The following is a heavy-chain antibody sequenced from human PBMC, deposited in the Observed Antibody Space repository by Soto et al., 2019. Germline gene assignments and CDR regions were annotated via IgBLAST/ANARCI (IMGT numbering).Heavy chain of an antibody. Sequence: GGSLRLSCAASGFTFSSYGMHWVRQAPGKGLEWVAVIWYDGSNKYYADSVKGRFTISRDNSKNTLYLQMNSLRAEDTAVYYCARGTDILTGYYVEYYFDYWGQGTLVTVSS. J-gene: IGHJ4*02. CDR1: GFTFSSYG. CDR2: IWYDGSNK. V-gene: IGHV3-33*01. D-gene: IGHD3-9*01. CDR3: ARGTDILTGYYVEYYFDY.